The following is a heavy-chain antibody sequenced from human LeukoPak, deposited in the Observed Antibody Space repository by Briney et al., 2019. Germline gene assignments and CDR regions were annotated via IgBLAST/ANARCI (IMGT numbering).Heavy chain of an antibody. CDR3: AKDYGDGYNG. CDR1: GFTFDDYA. J-gene: IGHJ4*02. CDR2: ISWNSGSI. Sequence: GRSLRLSCAASGFTFDDYAMHWVRQAPGKGLEWVSGISWNSGSIGYADSVKGRFTISRDNSKNTLYLQMNSLRAEDTAAYYCAKDYGDGYNGWGQGTLVTVSS. V-gene: IGHV3-9*01. D-gene: IGHD5-24*01.